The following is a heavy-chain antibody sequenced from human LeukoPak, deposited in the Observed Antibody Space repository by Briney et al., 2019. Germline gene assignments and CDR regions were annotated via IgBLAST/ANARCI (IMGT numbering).Heavy chain of an antibody. D-gene: IGHD2/OR15-2a*01. V-gene: IGHV4-34*01. CDR1: GGSFSGYY. Sequence: KPSETLSLTCAVYGGSFSGYYWSWIRQPPGKGLEWIGEINHSGSTNYNPSLKSRVTISVDPSKNQFSLRLSSVTAADTAVCYCARLAQNRGRYFDLWGRGTLVTVSS. CDR2: INHSGST. CDR3: ARLAQNRGRYFDL. J-gene: IGHJ2*01.